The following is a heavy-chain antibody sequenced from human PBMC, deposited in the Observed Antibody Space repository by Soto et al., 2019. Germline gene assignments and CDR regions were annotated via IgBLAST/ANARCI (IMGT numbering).Heavy chain of an antibody. D-gene: IGHD2-15*01. J-gene: IGHJ5*02. V-gene: IGHV3-15*01. CDR1: GFTFSDAW. CDR2: IKSKSDGGTT. CDR3: TTDLWRIAVVVGSTGYFNP. Sequence: GGSLRLSCAASGFTFSDAWMSWVRRAPGKGLDWVGRIKSKSDGGTTEYAAPVRGRFTISRDDSKNTLYLQMNSLKTEDTAVYYCTTDLWRIAVVVGSTGYFNPWGQGTPVTVSS.